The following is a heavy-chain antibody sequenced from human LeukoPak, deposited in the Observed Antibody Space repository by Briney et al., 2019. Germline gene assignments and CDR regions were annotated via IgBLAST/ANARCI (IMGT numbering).Heavy chain of an antibody. D-gene: IGHD3-3*01. CDR2: IYTSEST. CDR1: GGSISSYY. J-gene: IGHJ6*03. Sequence: SETLSLTCTVSGGSISSYYWSWIRQPPGKGLEWIGYIYTSESTNYIPSLKSRVTISVDTSKNQFSLKLSSVTAADTAVYYCARQLAHYDFWSGYYYYYYMDVWGKGTTVTVSS. CDR3: ARQLAHYDFWSGYYYYYYMDV. V-gene: IGHV4-4*09.